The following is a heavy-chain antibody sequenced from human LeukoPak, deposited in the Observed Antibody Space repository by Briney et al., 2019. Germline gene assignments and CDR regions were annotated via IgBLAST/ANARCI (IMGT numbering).Heavy chain of an antibody. D-gene: IGHD3-22*01. V-gene: IGHV4-39*01. J-gene: IGHJ4*02. Sequence: SETLSLTCTVSGGSISSSSYYWGWIRQPPGKGLEWIGSIYYSGSTYYNPSLKSRVTISVDTSKNQFSLKLSSVTAADTAVYYCARPSYYYDSSGYVEADYWGQGTLVTVSS. CDR3: ARPSYYYDSSGYVEADY. CDR1: GGSISSSSYY. CDR2: IYYSGST.